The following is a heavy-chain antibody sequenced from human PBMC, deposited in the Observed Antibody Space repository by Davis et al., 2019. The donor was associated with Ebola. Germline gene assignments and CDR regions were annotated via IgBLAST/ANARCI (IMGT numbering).Heavy chain of an antibody. CDR2: IYTSGGT. V-gene: IGHV4-61*09. CDR1: GDSMSSGIYF. D-gene: IGHD3-16*01. Sequence: PSETLSLTCSVSGDSMSSGIYFWSWIRQPAGKGLEWIGQIYTSGGTNYNPSLKGRATLSVDTSKNQFSLTLASVTAADTAVYYCARNGTANYYDIFYHGIDVWGHGTTVIVSS. J-gene: IGHJ6*02. CDR3: ARNGTANYYDIFYHGIDV.